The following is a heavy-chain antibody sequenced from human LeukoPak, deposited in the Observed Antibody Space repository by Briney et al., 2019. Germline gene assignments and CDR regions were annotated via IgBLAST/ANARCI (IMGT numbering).Heavy chain of an antibody. CDR1: GGSFSGYY. J-gene: IGHJ5*02. CDR3: ARGRRIVVVVAATHHGWFDP. CDR2: INHSGST. V-gene: IGHV4-34*01. D-gene: IGHD2-15*01. Sequence: PSETLSLTCAVYGGSFSGYYWSWIRQPPGKGLEWIGEINHSGSTNYNPSLKSRVTISVDTSKNQFSLKLSSVTAADTAVYYCARGRRIVVVVAATHHGWFDPWGQGTLVTVSS.